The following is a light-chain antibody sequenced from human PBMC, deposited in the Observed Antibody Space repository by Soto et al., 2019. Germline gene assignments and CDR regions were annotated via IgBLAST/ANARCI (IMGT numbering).Light chain of an antibody. CDR3: QQLNSYPRA. V-gene: IGKV1-9*01. J-gene: IGKJ1*01. Sequence: IQLTQSPSSLSASVGARVTITCRASQGISSYLALYQQKPGKAPKLLIYAASTLQSGVQSRFSGCGSGTDFTLTISSLQPEDFATYYGQQLNSYPRAFGQGTKVEIK. CDR2: AAS. CDR1: QGISSY.